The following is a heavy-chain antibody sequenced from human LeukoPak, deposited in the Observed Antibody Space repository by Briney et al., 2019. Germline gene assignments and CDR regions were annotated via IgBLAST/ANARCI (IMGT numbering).Heavy chain of an antibody. CDR1: GFTFSSYA. CDR3: PKGDSSGWPYYFDY. V-gene: IGHV3-23*01. D-gene: IGHD6-19*01. Sequence: GGSLRLSCAASGFTFSSYAMSWVRQAPGKGLEWVSVISGSGGSTYYADSVKGRFIISRDNSKNTLYLQMNSLRAEDTAVSYCPKGDSSGWPYYFDYWGQGTLVTVSS. CDR2: ISGSGGST. J-gene: IGHJ4*02.